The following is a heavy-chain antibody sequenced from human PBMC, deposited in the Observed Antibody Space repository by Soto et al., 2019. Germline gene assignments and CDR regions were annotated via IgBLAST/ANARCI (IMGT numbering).Heavy chain of an antibody. CDR2: ITGSGDRT. D-gene: IGHD1-26*01. Sequence: EVQLLESGGGLVQPGGSLRLSCAASGFTFSSYALSWVRQAPGKGLEWVSAITGSGDRTYYADSVKGRFTISRDNSKNTLSLEMNGLRAEDTAVYYCAKGLGSGSYAASDSWGQGTLVTVSS. CDR3: AKGLGSGSYAASDS. V-gene: IGHV3-23*01. J-gene: IGHJ5*01. CDR1: GFTFSSYA.